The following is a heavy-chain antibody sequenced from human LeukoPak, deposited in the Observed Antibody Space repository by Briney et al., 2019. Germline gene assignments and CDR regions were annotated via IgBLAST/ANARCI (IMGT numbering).Heavy chain of an antibody. D-gene: IGHD3-3*01. CDR3: ARTYYDFWSGYYVRNYGMDV. J-gene: IGHJ6*02. CDR1: GGSISSYY. CDR2: IYYSGST. Sequence: SETLSLTCTVSGGSISSYYWSWIRQPPGKGLEWIGYIYYSGSTNYNPSLKSRVTISVDTSKNQFSLKLSSVTAADTAVYYCARTYYDFWSGYYVRNYGMDVWVQGTTVTVSS. V-gene: IGHV4-59*01.